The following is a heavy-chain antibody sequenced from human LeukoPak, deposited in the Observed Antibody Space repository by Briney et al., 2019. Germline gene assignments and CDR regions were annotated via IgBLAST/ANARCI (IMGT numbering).Heavy chain of an antibody. CDR1: GFTFNTYG. CDR3: AKGNGDYEDDY. D-gene: IGHD4-17*01. V-gene: IGHV3-23*01. CDR2: ISGIGVRT. Sequence: PGGSQRLSCAASGFTFNTYGMSWVRQAPGKGLEWVSAISGIGVRTYDADSVKGRFTISRDNSKNTLFLQMNSLRAEDTAVYYCAKGNGDYEDDYWGQGTLVTVSS. J-gene: IGHJ4*02.